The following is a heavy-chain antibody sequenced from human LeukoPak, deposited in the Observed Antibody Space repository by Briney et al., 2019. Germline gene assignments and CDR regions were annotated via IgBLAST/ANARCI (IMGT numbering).Heavy chain of an antibody. J-gene: IGHJ3*02. CDR3: GRDYYDSSGDGAFDI. V-gene: IGHV1-2*02. D-gene: IGHD3-22*01. CDR1: GYTFTGYY. CDR2: INPSSGGT. Sequence: ASVKVSCKASGYTFTGYYMHWVRQAPGQGLEWMGWINPSSGGTNCAQKFQDRVTMTRDTSISTVYMELSRLRSDDTAVYYCGRDYYDSSGDGAFDIWGQGTMVTVSS.